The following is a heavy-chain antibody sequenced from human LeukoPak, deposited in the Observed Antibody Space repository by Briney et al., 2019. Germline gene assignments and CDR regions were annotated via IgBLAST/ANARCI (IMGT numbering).Heavy chain of an antibody. Sequence: SETLSLTCTVSGDSISSDYYYWGWIRQPPGKGLEWIGSIYYSGSTYYNPSLKSRVTISVDTSKNQFSLKLSSVTAADTAVYYCARRRIAAAGRRGWFDPWGQGTLVTVSS. CDR1: GDSISSDYYY. V-gene: IGHV4-39*01. CDR2: IYYSGST. D-gene: IGHD6-13*01. J-gene: IGHJ5*02. CDR3: ARRRIAAAGRRGWFDP.